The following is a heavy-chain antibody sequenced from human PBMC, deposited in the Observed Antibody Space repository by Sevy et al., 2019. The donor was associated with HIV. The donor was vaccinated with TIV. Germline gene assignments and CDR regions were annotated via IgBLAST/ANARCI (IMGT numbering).Heavy chain of an antibody. CDR2: IYYNGHI. D-gene: IGHD1-26*01. CDR1: GFTFSKYS. CDR3: AGENAWGRGYS. V-gene: IGHV4-59*08. Sequence: GSLRLSCAASGFTFSKYSMSWVRQPPGKGLEWIANIYYNGHINYNPSLKSWVTLSLDTSKNQFSLRLSSVTAADTAMYYCAGENAWGRGYSWGQGTLVTVSS. J-gene: IGHJ4*02.